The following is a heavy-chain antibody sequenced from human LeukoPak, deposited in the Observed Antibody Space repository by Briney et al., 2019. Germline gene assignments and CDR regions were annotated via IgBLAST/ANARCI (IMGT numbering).Heavy chain of an antibody. CDR3: ARVSSTIVVVAADFDY. CDR1: GYTFTSYY. Sequence: ASVKVSCKASGYTFTSYYVHWVRQAPGQGLEWMGIINPSGGSTSYAQKFQGRVTMTRDTSTSTVYMELSSLRSEDTAVYYCARVSSTIVVVAADFDYWGQGTLVTVSS. V-gene: IGHV1-46*01. J-gene: IGHJ4*02. D-gene: IGHD2-15*01. CDR2: INPSGGST.